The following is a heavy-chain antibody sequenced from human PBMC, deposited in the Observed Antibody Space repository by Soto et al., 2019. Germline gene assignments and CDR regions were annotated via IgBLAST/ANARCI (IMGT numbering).Heavy chain of an antibody. D-gene: IGHD4-17*01. V-gene: IGHV4-59*08. CDR3: ARLSTRVGDYGDYAYYYYYYMDV. CDR1: GGSISSYY. J-gene: IGHJ6*03. Sequence: SQTLSLTCTVSGGSISSYYWSWIRQPPGKGLEWIGYIYYSGSTNYNPSLKSRVTISVDTSKNQFSLKLSSVTAADTAVYYCARLSTRVGDYGDYAYYYYYYMDVWGKGTTVTVSS. CDR2: IYYSGST.